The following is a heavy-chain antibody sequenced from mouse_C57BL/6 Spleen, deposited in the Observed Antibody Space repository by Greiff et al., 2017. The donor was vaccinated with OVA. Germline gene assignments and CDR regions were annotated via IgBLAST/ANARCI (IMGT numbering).Heavy chain of an antibody. Sequence: VQLQQSGAELVRPGASVTLSCKASGYTFTDYEMHWVKQTPVHGLEWIGAIDPETGGTAYNQKFKGKAILTADKSSSTAYMELRSLTSEDSAVYYCTKGTTVFDYWGQGTTLTVS. V-gene: IGHV1-15*01. J-gene: IGHJ2*01. CDR1: GYTFTDYE. D-gene: IGHD1-1*01. CDR2: IDPETGGT. CDR3: TKGTTVFDY.